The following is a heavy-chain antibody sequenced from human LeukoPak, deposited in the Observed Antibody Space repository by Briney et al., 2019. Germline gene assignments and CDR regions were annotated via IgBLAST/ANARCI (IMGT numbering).Heavy chain of an antibody. J-gene: IGHJ4*02. CDR1: GFTFSGYG. Sequence: GGSLRLSCAASGFTFSGYGMHWVRQAPGKGLEWVAVISYDGRNIHYADPVKGRFTISRDNSKNTLYLQMNSLRAEDTAVYYCAKSPIHLGYCSGGSCYYFDYWGQGTLVTVSS. V-gene: IGHV3-30*18. CDR3: AKSPIHLGYCSGGSCYYFDY. CDR2: ISYDGRNI. D-gene: IGHD2-15*01.